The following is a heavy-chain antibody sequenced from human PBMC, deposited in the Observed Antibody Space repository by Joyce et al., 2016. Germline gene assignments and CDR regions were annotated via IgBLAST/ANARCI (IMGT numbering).Heavy chain of an antibody. CDR2: IMPIVGTA. V-gene: IGHV1-69*01. Sequence: QVQLLQSGAEVKKPGSSVNVSCKGSGGTFSSYNISWVRQAPGQGLEWMGGIMPIVGTANIAQKFQGRLTITADESSSTAYKELSSLRSEDTAVYYCARVVSGSYYFVMDVWGQGTTVTVSS. CDR3: ARVVSGSYYFVMDV. J-gene: IGHJ6*02. CDR1: GGTFSSYN. D-gene: IGHD3-10*01.